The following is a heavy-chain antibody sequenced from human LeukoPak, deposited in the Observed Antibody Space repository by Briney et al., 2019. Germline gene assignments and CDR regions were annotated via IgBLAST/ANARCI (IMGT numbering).Heavy chain of an antibody. CDR1: GYSISSGYY. V-gene: IGHV4-38-2*02. J-gene: IGHJ4*02. Sequence: SETPSLTCTVSGYSISSGYYWGWIRQPPGKGLEWIGSIYHSGSTYYNPSLKSRVTISVDTSKNQFSLKLSSVTAADTTVYYCARAGPQLLWFGELFDYWGQGTLVTVSS. D-gene: IGHD3-10*01. CDR3: ARAGPQLLWFGELFDY. CDR2: IYHSGST.